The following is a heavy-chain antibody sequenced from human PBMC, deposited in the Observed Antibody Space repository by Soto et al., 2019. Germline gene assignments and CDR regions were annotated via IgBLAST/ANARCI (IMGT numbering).Heavy chain of an antibody. CDR2: ISYDGSNK. Sequence: QVQLVESGGGXXXXGRSXXXXXAASGFTFSSYGMHWVRQAPGKGLEWVAVISYDGSNKYYADSVKGRFTISRDNSKNTLYLQMNSLRAEDTAVYFCAKGDCGGDCYSFDAFDIWGQGTMVTVSS. V-gene: IGHV3-30*18. CDR3: AKGDCGGDCYSFDAFDI. J-gene: IGHJ3*02. CDR1: GFTFSSYG. D-gene: IGHD2-21*02.